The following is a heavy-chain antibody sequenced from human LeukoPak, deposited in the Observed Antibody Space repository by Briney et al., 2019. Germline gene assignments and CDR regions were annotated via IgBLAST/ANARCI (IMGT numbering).Heavy chain of an antibody. CDR3: ARDNWNDDIGY. V-gene: IGHV3-66*02. Sequence: GGSLRLSCAASGFTVSSNYMSWVRQAPGKGLEWVSVIYSGGSTYYADSVKGRFTISKDNSKNTLYLQMNSLRAEDTAVYYCARDNWNDDIGYWGQGTLVTVSS. D-gene: IGHD1-20*01. J-gene: IGHJ4*02. CDR1: GFTVSSNY. CDR2: IYSGGST.